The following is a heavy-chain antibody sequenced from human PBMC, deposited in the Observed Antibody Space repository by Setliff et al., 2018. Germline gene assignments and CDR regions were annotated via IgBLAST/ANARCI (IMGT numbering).Heavy chain of an antibody. Sequence: ETLRLSCAASGFTFSSYAMSWVRQAPGKGLEWVSAISGSGGSTYYADSVKGRFTISRDNSKNTLYLQMNSLRAEDTAVYYCAKGIWQWLALGAFDYWGQGTLVTVSS. J-gene: IGHJ4*02. CDR2: ISGSGGST. D-gene: IGHD6-19*01. V-gene: IGHV3-23*01. CDR1: GFTFSSYA. CDR3: AKGIWQWLALGAFDY.